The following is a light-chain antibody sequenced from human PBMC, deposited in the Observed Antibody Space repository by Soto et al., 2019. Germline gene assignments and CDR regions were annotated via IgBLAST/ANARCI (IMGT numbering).Light chain of an antibody. CDR2: DVS. J-gene: IGLJ1*01. CDR1: SSDVGDYNY. Sequence: QSVLTQPASVSGSPGQSITISCTGTSSDVGDYNYVSWYQQHPGKAPKLMIYDVSNRPSGVSNRFSGSKSGNTASLTISGLQAEDEADYYCSSRTTSSTRVFGTGTKLTVL. V-gene: IGLV2-14*01. CDR3: SSRTTSSTRV.